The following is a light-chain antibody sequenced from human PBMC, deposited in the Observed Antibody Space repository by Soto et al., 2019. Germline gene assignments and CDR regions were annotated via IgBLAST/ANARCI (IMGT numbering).Light chain of an antibody. CDR3: QKYNGAPLT. CDR1: QGISIY. V-gene: IGKV1-27*01. CDR2: DAS. Sequence: DIQMTQSPSSLSASVGDRVTIACRASQGISIYLAWYQQKPGKVPQLLIYDASTLQSGVPSRFSGSGSGTDFTLTISGLQPEDVATYYRQKYNGAPLTFGGGTKVEIK. J-gene: IGKJ4*01.